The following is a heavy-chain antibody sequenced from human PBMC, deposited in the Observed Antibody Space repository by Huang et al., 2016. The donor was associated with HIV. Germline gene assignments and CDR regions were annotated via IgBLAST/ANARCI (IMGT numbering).Heavy chain of an antibody. CDR3: ARDWSFGSSTSPAD. D-gene: IGHD6-6*01. CDR1: GYTFTDSN. CDR2: INPKRGGT. Sequence: QVQLVQSGAEVKNPGASVRVSCKASGYTFTDSNIQWVRQAPGQGLEGMGWINPKRGGTIYAQRFQGRITMTRDTTSSTVHMDRRRIQSDDTAVYFCARDWSFGSSTSPADWGQGTLVTVSS. V-gene: IGHV1-2*02. J-gene: IGHJ4*02.